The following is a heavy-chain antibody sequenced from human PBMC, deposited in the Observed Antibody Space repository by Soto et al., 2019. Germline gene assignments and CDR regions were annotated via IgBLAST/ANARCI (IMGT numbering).Heavy chain of an antibody. CDR1: GGSISSYD. D-gene: IGHD3-22*01. CDR2: IYTSGIT. V-gene: IGHV4-4*07. Sequence: SETLSLTGTVSGGSISSYDCSWIRQPAGKGLEWIARIYTSGITNYNPSLKSRVTMSVDTSKNQFSLKLSSVTAADTAVYYCATDSTRDREVVIGAGMDVFGQGTTVTVCS. J-gene: IGHJ6*02. CDR3: ATDSTRDREVVIGAGMDV.